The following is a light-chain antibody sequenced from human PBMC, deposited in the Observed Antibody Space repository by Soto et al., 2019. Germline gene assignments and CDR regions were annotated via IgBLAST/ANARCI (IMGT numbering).Light chain of an antibody. Sequence: QSVLTQPASVSGSPGQSITISCTATSIDVGGYNFVSWYQLHPGKAPKLIIYEVTNRPSGVSNRFSGSKSANTASLTISGLQAEDEADYYCSSYTSTSTLVFGGGTKLTV. CDR1: SIDVGGYNF. V-gene: IGLV2-14*01. CDR3: SSYTSTSTLV. CDR2: EVT. J-gene: IGLJ2*01.